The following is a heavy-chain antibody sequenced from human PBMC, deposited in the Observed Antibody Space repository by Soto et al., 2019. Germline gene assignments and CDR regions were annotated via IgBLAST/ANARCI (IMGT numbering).Heavy chain of an antibody. J-gene: IGHJ4*02. D-gene: IGHD6-19*01. V-gene: IGHV3-53*01. CDR3: ARDSGYEQWLVPVY. CDR1: GFTVSSNY. Sequence: GGSLRLSCAASGFTVSSNYMSWVRQAPGKGLEWVSVIYSGGSTYYADSVKGRFTISRDNSKNTLYLQRNSLRAEDTAVYYCARDSGYEQWLVPVYWGQGTLVTVSS. CDR2: IYSGGST.